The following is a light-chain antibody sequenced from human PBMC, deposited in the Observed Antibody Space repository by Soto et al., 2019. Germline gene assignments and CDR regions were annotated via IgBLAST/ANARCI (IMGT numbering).Light chain of an antibody. J-gene: IGKJ1*01. CDR3: QQYNNLPRRT. CDR2: GAS. V-gene: IGKV3-15*01. Sequence: EIVMTQSPATLSVYPGERATLSCRASQSVSSNLAWYQQKPGQAPRLLLYGASTRANGIPARFSGSGSGTEFTLTISSLQSDDFGVYYCQQYNNLPRRTFGQGTKVELK. CDR1: QSVSSN.